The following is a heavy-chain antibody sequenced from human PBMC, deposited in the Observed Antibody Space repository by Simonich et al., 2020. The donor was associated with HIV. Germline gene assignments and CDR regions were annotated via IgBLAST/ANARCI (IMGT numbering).Heavy chain of an antibody. V-gene: IGHV4-34*01. Sequence: QVQLQQWGAGLLKPSETLSLTCAVYGGSFSGYYWSWIRQPPGKGLEWIGEINHSGSTNYNPSLKSRVTISVDTSKNQFSLKPSSVTAADTAVYYCARRHPTTVTTPYFDYWGQGTLVTVSS. J-gene: IGHJ4*02. CDR3: ARRHPTTVTTPYFDY. CDR2: INHSGST. D-gene: IGHD4-17*01. CDR1: GGSFSGYY.